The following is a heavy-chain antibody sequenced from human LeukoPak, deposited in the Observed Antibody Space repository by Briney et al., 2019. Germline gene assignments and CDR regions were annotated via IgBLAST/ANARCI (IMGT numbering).Heavy chain of an antibody. Sequence: GGSLRLSCAASGFTFSSYSMNWVRQAPGKGLEWVSSISSSSSYIYYADSVKGRFTISRDNAKNSLYLQMSSLRAEDTAVYYCARGAPSWYFGAGDYYYMDVWGKGTTVTISS. V-gene: IGHV3-21*04. CDR2: ISSSSSYI. CDR3: ARGAPSWYFGAGDYYYMDV. CDR1: GFTFSSYS. J-gene: IGHJ6*03. D-gene: IGHD6-13*01.